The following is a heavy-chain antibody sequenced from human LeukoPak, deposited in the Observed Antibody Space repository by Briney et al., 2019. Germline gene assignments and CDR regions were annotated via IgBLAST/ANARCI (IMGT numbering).Heavy chain of an antibody. Sequence: SETLSLTCTVSGGSISSSSYYWGWVRQPPGKGLEWIGSIYYSGSTYYNPSLKSRVTISVDTSKNQFSLKLSSVTAADTAVYYCARGGSSSWYDETLFDYWGQGTLVTVSS. CDR1: GGSISSSSYY. J-gene: IGHJ4*02. CDR2: IYYSGST. CDR3: ARGGSSSWYDETLFDY. V-gene: IGHV4-39*01. D-gene: IGHD6-13*01.